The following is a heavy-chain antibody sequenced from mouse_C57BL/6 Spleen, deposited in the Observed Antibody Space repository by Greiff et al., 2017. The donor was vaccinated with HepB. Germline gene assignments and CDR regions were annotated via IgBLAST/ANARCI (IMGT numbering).Heavy chain of an antibody. J-gene: IGHJ2*01. V-gene: IGHV1-5*01. CDR1: GYTFTSYW. CDR3: TRSTVVGYYFDY. Sequence: VQLQQSGTVLARPGASVKMSCKTSGYTFTSYWMHWVKQRPGQGLEWIGAIYPGNSDTSYNQKFKGKAKLTAVTSASTAYMELSSLTNEDSAVYYCTRSTVVGYYFDYWGQGTTLTVSS. CDR2: IYPGNSDT. D-gene: IGHD1-1*01.